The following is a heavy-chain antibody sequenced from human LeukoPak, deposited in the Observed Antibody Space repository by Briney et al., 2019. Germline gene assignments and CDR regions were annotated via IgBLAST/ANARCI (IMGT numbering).Heavy chain of an antibody. Sequence: GGSLRLSCAASGFTFSSYGMHWVRQAPGKGLEWVAFIRYDGSNKYYADSVKGRFTISRDNSKNTLYLQMNSLRAEDTAVYYCAKVGWQQLVGGYYYYYMDVWGKGTTVTVSS. V-gene: IGHV3-30*02. D-gene: IGHD6-13*01. CDR1: GFTFSSYG. CDR3: AKVGWQQLVGGYYYYYMDV. CDR2: IRYDGSNK. J-gene: IGHJ6*03.